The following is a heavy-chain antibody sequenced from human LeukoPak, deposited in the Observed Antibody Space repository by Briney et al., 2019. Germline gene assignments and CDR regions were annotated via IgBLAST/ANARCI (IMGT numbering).Heavy chain of an antibody. D-gene: IGHD1-26*01. CDR1: GFTFSSYG. CDR3: AGGATSYGDAFDI. V-gene: IGHV3-30*02. CDR2: IRYDGSNK. J-gene: IGHJ3*02. Sequence: GGSLRLSXAASGFTFSSYGMHWVRQAQGKGLEWVAFIRYDGSNKYYADSVKGRFTISRDNSKNTLYLQMNSLRAEDTAVYYCAGGATSYGDAFDIWGQGTMVTVSS.